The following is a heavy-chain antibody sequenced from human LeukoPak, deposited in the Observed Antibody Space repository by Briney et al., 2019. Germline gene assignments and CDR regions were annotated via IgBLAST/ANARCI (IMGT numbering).Heavy chain of an antibody. J-gene: IGHJ4*02. CDR3: ASPSSGYRYYFDY. CDR1: GYTFTSYG. D-gene: IGHD3-22*01. CDR2: ISAYNGNT. V-gene: IGHV1-18*01. Sequence: ASVKVSCKASGYTFTSYGISWVRQAPGQGREWMGWISAYNGNTNYAQRLQGRVTMTTDTSTSTAYMELRSLRSDDTAVYYCASPSSGYRYYFDYWGQGTLVTVSS.